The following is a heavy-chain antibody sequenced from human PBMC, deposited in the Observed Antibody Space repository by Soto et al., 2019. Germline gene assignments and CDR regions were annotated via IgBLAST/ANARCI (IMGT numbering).Heavy chain of an antibody. CDR1: GYSFSTYW. CDR3: ARHKGYCSSTSCYGMDV. J-gene: IGHJ6*02. Sequence: GESLKISCKGAGYSFSTYWIVWVCQMPGKGLEWMGAIYPGDSDTRYSPSFRGQVTISADKSINTAYLQWNSLKASDTAMYYCARHKGYCSSTSCYGMDVWGQGDTVTVSS. CDR2: IYPGDSDT. D-gene: IGHD2-2*01. V-gene: IGHV5-51*01.